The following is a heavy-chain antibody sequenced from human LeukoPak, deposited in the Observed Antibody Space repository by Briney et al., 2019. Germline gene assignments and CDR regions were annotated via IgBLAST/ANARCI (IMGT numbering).Heavy chain of an antibody. CDR2: ISSNGGST. J-gene: IGHJ2*01. Sequence: GGSLRLSCSASGFTFSSYALHWVRQAPGKGLEYVSAISSNGGSTYYADSVKGRFTISRDNSKNTLYLQMSSLRAEDTAVYYCVKGLRFLEWVNWYFDLWGRGTLVTVSS. CDR1: GFTFSSYA. V-gene: IGHV3-64D*09. CDR3: VKGLRFLEWVNWYFDL. D-gene: IGHD3-3*01.